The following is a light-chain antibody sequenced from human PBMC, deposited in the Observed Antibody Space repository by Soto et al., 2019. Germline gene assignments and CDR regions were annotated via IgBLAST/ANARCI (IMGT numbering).Light chain of an antibody. J-gene: IGKJ5*01. Sequence: AIRMTQSPSSSSASTGDRFPITCRASQGISSYLAWYQTKPGKAHKLLIYAASTLQSGVPSRFSGSGSGTEFTLTISSLQSEDFAVYYCQQYNDWPPITFGQGTRLEIK. CDR1: QGISSY. V-gene: IGKV1-8*01. CDR3: QQYNDWPPIT. CDR2: AAS.